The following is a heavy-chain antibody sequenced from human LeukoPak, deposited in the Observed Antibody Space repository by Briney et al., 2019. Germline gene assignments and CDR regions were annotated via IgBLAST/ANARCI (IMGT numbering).Heavy chain of an antibody. CDR1: GYTFTSHY. V-gene: IGHV1-46*01. J-gene: IGHJ5*02. Sequence: ASVKVSCKASGYTFTSHYMHWVRQAPGQGLEWMGIINPSGGSTSYAQKFQGRVTITADESTSTAYMELSSLRSEDTAVYYCASAHITMVRGVIITPGGWFDPWGQGTLVTVSS. D-gene: IGHD3-10*01. CDR2: INPSGGST. CDR3: ASAHITMVRGVIITPGGWFDP.